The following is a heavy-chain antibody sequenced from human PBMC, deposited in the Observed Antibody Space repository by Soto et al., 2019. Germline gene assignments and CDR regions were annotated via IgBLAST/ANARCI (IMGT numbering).Heavy chain of an antibody. J-gene: IGHJ5*02. CDR2: ISDTGGGT. D-gene: IGHD3-22*01. Sequence: PGGSLRLSCAASGVNFSSYAMNWVLQAPGKGLEWVSTISDTGGGTFYAGSVKGRFTISRDNSKNTLYLQMHSLRADDSAIYFCAVGRHKTSGSNTWFDPWGRGTLVTVSS. CDR3: AVGRHKTSGSNTWFDP. V-gene: IGHV3-23*01. CDR1: GVNFSSYA.